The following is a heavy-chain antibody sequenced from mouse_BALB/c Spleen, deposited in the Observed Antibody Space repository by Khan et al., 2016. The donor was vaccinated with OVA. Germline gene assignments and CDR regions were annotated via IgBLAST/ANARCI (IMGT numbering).Heavy chain of an antibody. J-gene: IGHJ4*01. CDR1: GFSLTDYA. Sequence: QVRLQQSGPGLVAPSQSLSITCTVSGFSLTDYAVSWIHQPPGKGLEWLGVIWAGGSKYYTSVLKSRLSISKDNSKSQAFLKANSLQTDDTAMHYCAKDPPYYGLDYWGQGTSVTVSS. CDR3: AKDPPYYGLDY. CDR2: IWAGGSK. V-gene: IGHV2-6-5*01.